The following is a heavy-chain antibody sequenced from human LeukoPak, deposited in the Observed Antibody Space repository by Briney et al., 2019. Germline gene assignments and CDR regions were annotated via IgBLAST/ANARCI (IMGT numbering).Heavy chain of an antibody. CDR2: ISPTGDII. J-gene: IGHJ4*02. CDR1: GFTFGVYY. D-gene: IGHD3-16*01. CDR3: AREHWAAPDH. Sequence: PGGSLRLSCAASGFTFGVYYMTWIRQAPGRGLEPLSVISPTGDIIKYVDSVKGRFTISRDNAKSSMYLEMSSLRAEDTAVYYCAREHWAAPDHWGQGTLVTVSP. V-gene: IGHV3-11*01.